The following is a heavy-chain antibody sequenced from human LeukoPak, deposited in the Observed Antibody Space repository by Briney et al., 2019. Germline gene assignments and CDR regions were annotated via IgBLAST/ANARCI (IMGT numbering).Heavy chain of an antibody. CDR2: IYYSGST. CDR3: ARALIAVAGHDY. J-gene: IGHJ4*02. CDR1: GGSISSYY. Sequence: PSETLSLTCTVSGGSISSYYWSWIRQPPGKGLEWIGYIYYSGSTNYNPSLKSRVTISVDTSKNQFSLKLSSVTAADTAVYYCARALIAVAGHDYGGRGTLVPFSS. D-gene: IGHD6-19*01. V-gene: IGHV4-59*01.